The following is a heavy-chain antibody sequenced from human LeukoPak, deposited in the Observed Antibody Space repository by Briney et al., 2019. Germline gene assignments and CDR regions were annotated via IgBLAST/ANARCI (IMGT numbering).Heavy chain of an antibody. J-gene: IGHJ4*02. Sequence: SETLSLTCTVSGGSISSYYWSWIRQPPGKGLEWVGQISYSGGTNYNPSLKSRVSISIDTSKNLFSLKLNSVTAADTAVYYCATSRGGVSGYWGQGTLVTVSS. CDR3: ATSRGGVSGY. CDR1: GGSISSYY. CDR2: ISYSGGT. D-gene: IGHD2-15*01. V-gene: IGHV4-59*03.